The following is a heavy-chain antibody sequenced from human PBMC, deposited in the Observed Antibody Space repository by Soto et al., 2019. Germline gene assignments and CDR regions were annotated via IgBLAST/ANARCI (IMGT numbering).Heavy chain of an antibody. CDR2: ISYDGSNK. CDR3: AKGWSYRTTPLDY. CDR1: GFTFSSYG. V-gene: IGHV3-30*18. D-gene: IGHD3-16*02. J-gene: IGHJ4*02. Sequence: QVQLVESGGGVVQPGRSLRLSCAASGFTFSSYGMHWVRQAPGKGLEWVGVISYDGSNKYYADSVKGRFTISRDNSKNPVYLQISSVRAEDTAVYYGAKGWSYRTTPLDYWGQGTLVTVSS.